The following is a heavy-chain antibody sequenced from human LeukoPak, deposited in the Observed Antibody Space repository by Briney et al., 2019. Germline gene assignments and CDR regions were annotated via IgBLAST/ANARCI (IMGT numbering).Heavy chain of an antibody. CDR3: AKDLSGEAGFDY. Sequence: PGGSLRLSCAASGFTFSNYWMSWVRQAPGKGLEWVSAISGSGGSTYYADSVKGRFTISRDNSKNTLYLQMNSLRAEDTAVYYCAKDLSGEAGFDYWGQGTLVTVSS. J-gene: IGHJ4*02. V-gene: IGHV3-23*01. D-gene: IGHD3-16*01. CDR1: GFTFSNYW. CDR2: ISGSGGST.